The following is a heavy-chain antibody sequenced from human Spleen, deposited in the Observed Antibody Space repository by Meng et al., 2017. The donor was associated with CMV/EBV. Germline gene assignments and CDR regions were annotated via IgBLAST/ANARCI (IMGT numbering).Heavy chain of an antibody. Sequence: LSLTCAASGFTFSSYAMHWVRQAPGKGLEWVGRIKSKTDGGTTDYAAPVKGRFTISRDDSKNTLYLQMNSLKTEDTAVYYCTTEFLWEYSSSSLYYFDYWGQGTLVTVSS. D-gene: IGHD6-6*01. CDR3: TTEFLWEYSSSSLYYFDY. CDR1: GFTFSSYA. CDR2: IKSKTDGGTT. J-gene: IGHJ4*02. V-gene: IGHV3-15*01.